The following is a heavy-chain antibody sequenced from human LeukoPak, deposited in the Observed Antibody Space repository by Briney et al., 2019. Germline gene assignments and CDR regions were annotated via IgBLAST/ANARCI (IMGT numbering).Heavy chain of an antibody. CDR3: ARDAADXXXXXXXXFAXDI. CDR1: GYTFTSYG. Sequence: GASVKVSCKASGYTFTSYGISWVRQAPGQGLEWMGWISAYNGNTNYAQKLQGRVTMTTNTSTSTAYMELRSLRSDDTAVHYCARDAADXXXXXXXXFAXDIWGQGTMVTVXS. V-gene: IGHV1-18*01. CDR2: ISAYNGNT. D-gene: IGHD6-13*01. J-gene: IGHJ3*02.